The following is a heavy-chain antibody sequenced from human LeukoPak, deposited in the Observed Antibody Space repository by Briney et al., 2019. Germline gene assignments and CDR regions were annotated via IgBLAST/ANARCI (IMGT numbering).Heavy chain of an antibody. D-gene: IGHD3-16*02. V-gene: IGHV1-2*02. Sequence: ASVKVSCKASGYTFTGYYMHWVRQAPGQGLEWMGWINPNSGGTNYAQKFQGRVTMTRNTSISTAYMELSSLRSEDTAVYYCARDEKDDYVWGSYRHNDAFDIWGQGTMVTVSS. CDR1: GYTFTGYY. J-gene: IGHJ3*02. CDR2: INPNSGGT. CDR3: ARDEKDDYVWGSYRHNDAFDI.